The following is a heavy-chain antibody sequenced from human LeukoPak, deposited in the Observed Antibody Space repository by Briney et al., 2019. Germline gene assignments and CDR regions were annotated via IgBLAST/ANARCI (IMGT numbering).Heavy chain of an antibody. CDR3: ARAEDCSGGRCYPYYFDY. D-gene: IGHD2-15*01. Sequence: SETLSLTCAVYGGSFSGYYWSWIRQPPRKGLEWIGEINHSGSTNYNPSLKSRVTISVDTSKNQFSLKLSSVTAADTAVYYCARAEDCSGGRCYPYYFDYWGQGTLVTVSS. V-gene: IGHV4-34*01. J-gene: IGHJ4*02. CDR2: INHSGST. CDR1: GGSFSGYY.